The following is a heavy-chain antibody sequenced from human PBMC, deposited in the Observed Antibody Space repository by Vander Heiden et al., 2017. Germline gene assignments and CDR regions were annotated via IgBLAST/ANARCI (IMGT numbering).Heavy chain of an antibody. CDR1: GYTFTSYY. Sequence: QVQLVQSGAEVKKPGASVKVSCKASGYTFTSYYMHWGRQAPGQGLEWMGIINPSGGSTSYAQKFQGRVTMTRDTSTSTVYMELSSLRSEDTAVYYCARERIAAHPIGLYYGMDVWGQGTTVTVSS. J-gene: IGHJ6*02. D-gene: IGHD6-13*01. CDR3: ARERIAAHPIGLYYGMDV. CDR2: INPSGGST. V-gene: IGHV1-46*01.